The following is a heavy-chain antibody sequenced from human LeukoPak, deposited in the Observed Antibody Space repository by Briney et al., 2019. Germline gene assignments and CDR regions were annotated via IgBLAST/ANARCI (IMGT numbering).Heavy chain of an antibody. CDR1: GFTFSSYW. CDR3: ARDLGYYGSGSTV. Sequence: GGSLRLSCAASGFTFSSYWMSWVRQAPGKGLEWVANIKQNGSEKYYVNSVKGRFTISRDNAKNSLYLQMNSLRAEDTAVYYCARDLGYYGSGSTVWGQGTLVTVSS. V-gene: IGHV3-7*01. J-gene: IGHJ4*02. D-gene: IGHD3-10*01. CDR2: IKQNGSEK.